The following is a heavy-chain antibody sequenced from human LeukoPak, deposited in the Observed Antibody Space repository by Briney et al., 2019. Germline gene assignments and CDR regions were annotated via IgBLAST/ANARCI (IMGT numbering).Heavy chain of an antibody. V-gene: IGHV3-11*01. CDR2: ISSSGSTI. Sequence: PSETLSLTCTVSGGPISSYYWSWIRQSPGKGLEWVSYISSSGSTIYYADSVKGRFTISRDNAKNSLYLQMNSLRAEDTAVYYCARAKSRYDFWSGYSGVHWFDPWGQGTLVTVSS. CDR3: ARAKSRYDFWSGYSGVHWFDP. CDR1: GGPISSYY. J-gene: IGHJ5*02. D-gene: IGHD3-3*01.